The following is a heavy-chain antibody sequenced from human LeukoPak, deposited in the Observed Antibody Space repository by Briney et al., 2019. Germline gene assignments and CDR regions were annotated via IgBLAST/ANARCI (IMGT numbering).Heavy chain of an antibody. D-gene: IGHD1-26*01. J-gene: IGHJ4*02. Sequence: ASVKVSCKASGYTFTSYGISWVRQAPGQGLEWLGWVSAYSGDTNYAQKLQGRVTMTTDTSTSTAYMELRSLRSDDTAVYYCAREPSIYSGSYYYFDYWGQGTLVTVSS. CDR2: VSAYSGDT. CDR1: GYTFTSYG. V-gene: IGHV1-18*01. CDR3: AREPSIYSGSYYYFDY.